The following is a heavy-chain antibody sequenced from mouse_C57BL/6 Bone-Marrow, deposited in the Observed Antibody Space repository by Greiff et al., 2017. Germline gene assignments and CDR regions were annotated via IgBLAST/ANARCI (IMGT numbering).Heavy chain of an antibody. J-gene: IGHJ1*03. CDR2: ISDGGSYT. CDR3: AYYGNYVWYFDV. CDR1: GFTFSSYA. D-gene: IGHD2-1*01. V-gene: IGHV5-4*01. Sequence: EVQLVESGGGLVKPGGSLKLSCAASGFTFSSYAMSWVRQTPEKRLEWVATISDGGSYTYYPDNVKGRFTISRDNAKNNLYLQMSHLKSEDTAMYYCAYYGNYVWYFDVWGTGTTVTVSS.